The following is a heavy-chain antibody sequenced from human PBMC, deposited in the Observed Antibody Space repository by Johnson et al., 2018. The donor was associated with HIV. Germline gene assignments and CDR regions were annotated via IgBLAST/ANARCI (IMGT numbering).Heavy chain of an antibody. V-gene: IGHV3-30*18. Sequence: QVQLVESGGGVVQPGRSLRLSCAASGFTFSSYGMHWVRQAPGKGLEWVAVISYDGSNKYYADSVKGRFTISRDNAKNSLYLQMNSLRAEDTALYYCAKDIGGLQWGAFDIWGQGTMVTVSS. D-gene: IGHD1-26*01. CDR2: ISYDGSNK. CDR1: GFTFSSYG. CDR3: AKDIGGLQWGAFDI. J-gene: IGHJ3*02.